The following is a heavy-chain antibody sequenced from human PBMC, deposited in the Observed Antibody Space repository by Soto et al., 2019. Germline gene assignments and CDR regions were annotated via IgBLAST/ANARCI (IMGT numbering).Heavy chain of an antibody. CDR3: ARVDYYDSSGYMRY. Sequence: ASVKVSCKASGGTFSSYAISWVRQAPGQGLEWMGGIIPIFGTANYAQKFQGRVTITADESTSTAYMELSSLRSEDTAVYYCARVDYYDSSGYMRYWGKGTLVTVSS. J-gene: IGHJ4*02. D-gene: IGHD3-22*01. CDR1: GGTFSSYA. CDR2: IIPIFGTA. V-gene: IGHV1-69*13.